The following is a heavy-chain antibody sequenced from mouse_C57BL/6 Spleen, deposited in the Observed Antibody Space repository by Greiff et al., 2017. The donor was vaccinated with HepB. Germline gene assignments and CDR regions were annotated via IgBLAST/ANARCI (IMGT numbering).Heavy chain of an antibody. J-gene: IGHJ4*01. CDR2: IDPEDGDT. CDR1: GFNIKDYY. CDR3: TIYGNYDYYAMDY. Sequence: EVQRVESGAELVRPGDSVKLSCTASGFNIKDYYMHWVKQRPEQGLERIGRIDPEDGDTEYAPKFQGKATMTADTSSNTAYLQLSSLTSEDTAVYYCTIYGNYDYYAMDYWGQGTSVTVSS. V-gene: IGHV14-1*01. D-gene: IGHD2-1*01.